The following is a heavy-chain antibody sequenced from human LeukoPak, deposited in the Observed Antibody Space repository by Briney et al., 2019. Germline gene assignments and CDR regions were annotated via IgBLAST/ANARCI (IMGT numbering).Heavy chain of an antibody. CDR3: ARVMITFGGVIVTYYYYGMDV. CDR2: FYHRGST. CDR1: GYSISSGYY. J-gene: IGHJ6*04. V-gene: IGHV4-38-2*01. D-gene: IGHD3-16*02. Sequence: SETLSLTCAVSGYSISSGYYWGWIRQPPGKGLEWIGSFYHRGSTYYNPSLKSRVTISVNTSKNQFSLKLSSVTAADTAVYYCARVMITFGGVIVTYYYYGMDVWGKGTTVTVSS.